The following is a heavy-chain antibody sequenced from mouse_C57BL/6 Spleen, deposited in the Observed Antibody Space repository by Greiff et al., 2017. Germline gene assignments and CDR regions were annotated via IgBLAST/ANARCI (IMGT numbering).Heavy chain of an antibody. CDR2: INPNNGGT. V-gene: IGHV1-26*01. Sequence: VQLQQSGPELVKPGASVKISCKASGYTFTDYYMNWVKQSHGKSLEWIGDINPNNGGTSYNQKFKGKATLTVDKSSSTAYMELRSLTSEDSAVYYCACLYYYGSSFYFDYWGQGTTLTVSS. J-gene: IGHJ2*01. D-gene: IGHD1-1*01. CDR3: ACLYYYGSSFYFDY. CDR1: GYTFTDYY.